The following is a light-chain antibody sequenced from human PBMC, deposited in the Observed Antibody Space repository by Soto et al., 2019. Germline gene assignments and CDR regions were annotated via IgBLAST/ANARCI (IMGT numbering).Light chain of an antibody. V-gene: IGKV1-5*01. CDR3: QQYETFSGT. J-gene: IGKJ1*01. Sequence: DIQMTQSPSTLSASLGDTVTVTCRASQSVSGWLAWYQQKPGEAPKLLIYHASALPRGVPSRFRGSGSGTKFTLTIASLQPDDFATYYCQQYETFSGTFGPGTKVDIK. CDR1: QSVSGW. CDR2: HAS.